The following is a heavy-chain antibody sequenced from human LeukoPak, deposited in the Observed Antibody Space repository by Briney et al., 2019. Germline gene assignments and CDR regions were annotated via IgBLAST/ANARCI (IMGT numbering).Heavy chain of an antibody. CDR3: ARGRHVLMVTVQFDY. CDR1: GYTFTSYY. D-gene: IGHD2-21*02. V-gene: IGHV1-46*01. Sequence: ASVKVSCKASGYTFTSYYMHWVRQAPGQGLEWMGIINPSGGDTLYAQNFQGRVTMTRDTSTSTVYMELSSLRSDDTAVYHCARGRHVLMVTVQFDYWGQGALVSVSS. CDR2: INPSGGDT. J-gene: IGHJ4*02.